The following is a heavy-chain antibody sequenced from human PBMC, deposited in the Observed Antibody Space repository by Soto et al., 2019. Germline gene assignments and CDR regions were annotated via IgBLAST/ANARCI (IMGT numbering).Heavy chain of an antibody. CDR3: AIEGDAFDI. Sequence: EVQLGESGGGLIQPGGSLRLSCAASGFTVSSNYMNWVRQPPGKGLEWVSIIYSGSSSYYADSVKGRFTISRDNSKNALYLQMNSLRAEDTAVYYCAIEGDAFDIWGQGTKVTVSS. CDR2: IYSGSSS. J-gene: IGHJ3*02. V-gene: IGHV3-53*01. CDR1: GFTVSSNY.